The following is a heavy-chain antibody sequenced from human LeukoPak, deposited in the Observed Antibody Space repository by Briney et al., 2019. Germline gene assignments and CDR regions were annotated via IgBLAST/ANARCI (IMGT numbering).Heavy chain of an antibody. CDR1: GGTFSSYA. J-gene: IGHJ4*02. V-gene: IGHV1-69*01. Sequence: GASVKVSCKASGGTFSSYAISWVRQAPGQGLEWMGGIIPIFGTANHAQKFQGRVTITADESTSTAYMELSSLRSEDTAVYYCARCALWFGELTYYFDYWGQGTLVTVSS. D-gene: IGHD3-10*01. CDR3: ARCALWFGELTYYFDY. CDR2: IIPIFGTA.